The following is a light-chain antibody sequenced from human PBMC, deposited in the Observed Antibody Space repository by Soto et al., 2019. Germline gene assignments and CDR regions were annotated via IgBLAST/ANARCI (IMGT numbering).Light chain of an antibody. Sequence: DIQMTQSPSSLSASVGDRVTITCQASQDISNYLNWYQQKPGKAPKLLIYDASNLETGVPSRFSGSGFGTDFTSTISSLQPEDIATYYCQQYDNLPPLTFGGGTKVEIK. CDR3: QQYDNLPPLT. CDR1: QDISNY. J-gene: IGKJ4*01. V-gene: IGKV1-33*01. CDR2: DAS.